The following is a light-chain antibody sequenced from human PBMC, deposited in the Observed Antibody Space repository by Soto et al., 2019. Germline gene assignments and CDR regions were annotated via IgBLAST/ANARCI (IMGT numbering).Light chain of an antibody. Sequence: QPVLTQPPSASGSPGQSVTISCTGTSSDVGDYNYVSWYQQHPGKAPKLMIYEVSKRPSGVPDRFSGSKSGNTASLTVSGLQAEDEADYYCSSYAGSNRVVFGGGTKLTVL. CDR1: SSDVGDYNY. CDR3: SSYAGSNRVV. J-gene: IGLJ2*01. CDR2: EVS. V-gene: IGLV2-8*01.